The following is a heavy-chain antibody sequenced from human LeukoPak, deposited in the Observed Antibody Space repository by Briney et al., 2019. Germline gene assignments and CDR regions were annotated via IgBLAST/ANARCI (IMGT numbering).Heavy chain of an antibody. Sequence: GGSLRLSCAASGFTFSSYAMSWVRQAPGKGLEWVSAISGSGGSTYYADSVKGRFTISRDNSKNTLYLQMNSLRAEDTAVYYCARARGDSSGYIPFYFDYWGQGTLVTVSS. CDR3: ARARGDSSGYIPFYFDY. J-gene: IGHJ4*02. CDR1: GFTFSSYA. V-gene: IGHV3-23*01. D-gene: IGHD3-22*01. CDR2: ISGSGGST.